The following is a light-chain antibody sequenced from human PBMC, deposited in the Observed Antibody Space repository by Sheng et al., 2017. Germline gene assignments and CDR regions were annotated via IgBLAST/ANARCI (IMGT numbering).Light chain of an antibody. CDR3: QQYVNSPFT. V-gene: IGKV3-20*01. J-gene: IGKJ3*01. Sequence: EIVLTQSPGTLSLSPGERATLSCRASQSVDNNYLAWFQQKPGQAPRLLIYGASSRATGIPDRFSGSGSGTDFTLTISRLEPEDFAVYYCQQYVNSPFTFGPGTKVDFK. CDR2: GAS. CDR1: QSVDNNY.